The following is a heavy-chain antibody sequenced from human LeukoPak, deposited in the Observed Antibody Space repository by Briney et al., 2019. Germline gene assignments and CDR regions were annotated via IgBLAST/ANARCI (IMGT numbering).Heavy chain of an antibody. CDR2: INPNSGDT. D-gene: IGHD7-27*01. V-gene: IGHV1-2*02. J-gene: IGHJ4*02. Sequence: ASVKVSCKASGYTFTAYYMHWVRQAPGQGPEWMGWINPNSGDTNYAQKFQGRVTMTRDTSISTAYMELSGLTSDDTAVYFCAREPGDSSSDYWGQGTLVTVSS. CDR3: AREPGDSSSDY. CDR1: GYTFTAYY.